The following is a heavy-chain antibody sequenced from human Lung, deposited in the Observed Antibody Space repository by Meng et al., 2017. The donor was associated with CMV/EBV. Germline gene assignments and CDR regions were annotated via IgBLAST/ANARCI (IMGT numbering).Heavy chain of an antibody. CDR3: ARDSGDPSVVTPEDSAFDI. CDR2: ISSSGGDR. CDR1: GFTFNSFE. V-gene: IGHV3-48*03. J-gene: IGHJ3*02. Sequence: GGSLRLSCAGSGFTFNSFEMNWVRQVPGEGLEWVSYISSSGGDRRYADSVKGRFTISRDNAKNSLYLQMNSLRAEDTAVYYCARDSGDPSVVTPEDSAFDIXGQGXMVTVSS. D-gene: IGHD4-23*01.